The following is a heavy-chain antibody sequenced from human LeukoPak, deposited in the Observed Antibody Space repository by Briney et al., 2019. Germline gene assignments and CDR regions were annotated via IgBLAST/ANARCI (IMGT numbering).Heavy chain of an antibody. CDR3: ARCDFWSGYYEWNYYYGMDV. D-gene: IGHD3-3*01. CDR1: GFTFSSYW. V-gene: IGHV3-7*01. CDR2: IKLDGSEK. Sequence: GGSLRLSCAASGFTFSSYWMSWVRQAPGKGLEWVANIKLDGSEKYYVDSVKGRFTISRDNAKNSLYLQMNSLRAEDTAVYYCARCDFWSGYYEWNYYYGMDVWGQGTTVTVSS. J-gene: IGHJ6*02.